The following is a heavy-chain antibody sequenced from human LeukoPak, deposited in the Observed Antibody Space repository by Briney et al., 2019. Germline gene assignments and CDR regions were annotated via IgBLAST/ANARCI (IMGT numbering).Heavy chain of an antibody. J-gene: IGHJ5*02. V-gene: IGHV4-34*01. CDR2: IYYSGST. Sequence: SETLSLTCAVYGGSFSGYYWSWLRQPPGKGLEGIGSIYYSGSTYYNPSLKSRVTISVDTSKDQFSLKLSSVTAADTAVYYCARVTYYGSGSYYQVDHWGQGTLVTVSS. CDR1: GGSFSGYY. CDR3: ARVTYYGSGSYYQVDH. D-gene: IGHD3-10*01.